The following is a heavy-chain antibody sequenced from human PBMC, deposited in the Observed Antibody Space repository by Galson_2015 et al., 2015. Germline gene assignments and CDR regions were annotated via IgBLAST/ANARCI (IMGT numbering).Heavy chain of an antibody. J-gene: IGHJ6*03. V-gene: IGHV6-1*01. Sequence: CAISGDSVSSNSAAWNWIRQSPSRGLEWLGRTYYRSKWYNDYAVSAKSRITINPDTSKNQFSLQLNSVTPEDTAVYYCARQARVAIFGGNGYYYMDVWGKGTTVTVSS. CDR2: TYYRSKWYN. D-gene: IGHD3-3*01. CDR3: ARQARVAIFGGNGYYYMDV. CDR1: GDSVSSNSAA.